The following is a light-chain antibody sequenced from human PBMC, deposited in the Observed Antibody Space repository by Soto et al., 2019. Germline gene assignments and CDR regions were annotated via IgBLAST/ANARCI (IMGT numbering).Light chain of an antibody. CDR2: GAS. CDR1: QSVSSSY. Sequence: EIVLTQSPGTLSLSPGERATLSCRASQSVSSSYLAWYQQKPGQAPRILIYGASSRATGIPDRFSGSGSGTDVTLTSSRLEPDDFAVYYCQQFGSSPTFGQGTKVEIK. J-gene: IGKJ1*01. V-gene: IGKV3-20*01. CDR3: QQFGSSPT.